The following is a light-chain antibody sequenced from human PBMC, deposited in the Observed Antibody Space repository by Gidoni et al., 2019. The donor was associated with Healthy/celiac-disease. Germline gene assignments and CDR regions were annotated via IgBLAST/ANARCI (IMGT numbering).Light chain of an antibody. CDR1: QSVSSN. J-gene: IGKJ2*01. V-gene: IGKV3-15*01. CDR2: GAS. Sequence: EIVMTQSPATLSVAPGERATLSCRASQSVSSNLAWYQQKPGQAPRLPIYGASTRATGIPARFSGSGSGTEFTLTISSLQSEDFAVYYCQQYNNWPPYTFXQXTKLEIK. CDR3: QQYNNWPPYT.